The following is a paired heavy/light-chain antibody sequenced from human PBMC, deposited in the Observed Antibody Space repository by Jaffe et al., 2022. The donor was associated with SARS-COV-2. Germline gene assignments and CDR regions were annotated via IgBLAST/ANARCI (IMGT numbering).Light chain of an antibody. CDR2: EVS. Sequence: QSALTQPASVSGSPGQSITISCTGTSSDVGGYNYVSWYQQHPGKAPKLMIYEVSNRPSGVPDRFSGSKSGNTASLTISGLQAEDEADYYCSSYTSSSTVVFGGGTKLTVL. V-gene: IGLV2-14*01. CDR3: SSYTSSSTVV. J-gene: IGLJ2*01. CDR1: SSDVGGYNY.
Heavy chain of an antibody. CDR1: GGSISSYY. Sequence: QVQLQESGPGLVKPSETLSLTCTVSGGSISSYYWSWIRQPAGKGLEWIGRIYTSGSTNYNPSLKSRVTMSVDTSKNQFSLKLSSVTAADTAVYYCARGIAVAGSSFDPWGQGTLVTVSS. CDR2: IYTSGST. J-gene: IGHJ5*02. CDR3: ARGIAVAGSSFDP. V-gene: IGHV4-4*07. D-gene: IGHD6-19*01.